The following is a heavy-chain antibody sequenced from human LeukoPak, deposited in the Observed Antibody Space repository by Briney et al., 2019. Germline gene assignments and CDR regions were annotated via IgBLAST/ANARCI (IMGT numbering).Heavy chain of an antibody. CDR3: AKVGDSSGYSYYFDY. D-gene: IGHD3-22*01. V-gene: IGHV3-33*03. J-gene: IGHJ4*02. CDR1: GFTFSSYA. CDR2: IWYDGSNK. Sequence: GGSLRLSCAASGFTFSSYAMSWVRQAPGKGLEWVAVIWYDGSNKYYADSVKGRFTISRDNAKNSLYLQMNSLRAEDTALYYCAKVGDSSGYSYYFDYWGQGTLVTVSS.